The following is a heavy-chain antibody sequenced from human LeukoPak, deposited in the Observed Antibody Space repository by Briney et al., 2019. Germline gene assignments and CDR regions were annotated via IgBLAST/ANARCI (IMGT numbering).Heavy chain of an antibody. CDR2: ISGSGGST. Sequence: GGSLRLSCAVSGFPFSSYAMSWVRQAPGKGLEWVSAISGSGGSTYYADSVKGRFTISRDNSKNTLYLQMNSLRAEDTAVYYCAKGIGSGWFWAFDYWGQGTLVTVSS. CDR1: GFPFSSYA. D-gene: IGHD6-19*01. J-gene: IGHJ4*02. CDR3: AKGIGSGWFWAFDY. V-gene: IGHV3-23*01.